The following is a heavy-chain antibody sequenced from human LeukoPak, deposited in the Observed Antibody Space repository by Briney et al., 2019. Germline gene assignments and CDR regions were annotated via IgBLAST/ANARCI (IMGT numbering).Heavy chain of an antibody. CDR3: ARGDYYDSSGYSH. D-gene: IGHD3-22*01. J-gene: IGHJ4*02. CDR2: INSDGSST. Sequence: QSGGSLRLSCTASGFTFGDYAMSWFRQAPGKGLVWVSRINSDGSSTSYADSVKGRFTISRDNAKNTLYLQMNSLRAEDTAVYYCARGDYYDSSGYSHWGQGTLVTVSS. V-gene: IGHV3-74*01. CDR1: GFTFGDYA.